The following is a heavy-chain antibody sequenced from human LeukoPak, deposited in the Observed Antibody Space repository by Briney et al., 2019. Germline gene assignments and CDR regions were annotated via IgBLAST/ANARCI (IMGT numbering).Heavy chain of an antibody. J-gene: IGHJ4*02. Sequence: ASVKVSCKASGYTFTGYYMHWVRQAPGQGLEWMGWINPNSGGTNYAQKFQGRVTMTRDTSISTAYMELSGLRSDDTAVYYCARVLLESFWSGYQGVYFDYWGQGTLVTVPS. CDR3: ARVLLESFWSGYQGVYFDY. D-gene: IGHD3-3*01. V-gene: IGHV1-2*02. CDR1: GYTFTGYY. CDR2: INPNSGGT.